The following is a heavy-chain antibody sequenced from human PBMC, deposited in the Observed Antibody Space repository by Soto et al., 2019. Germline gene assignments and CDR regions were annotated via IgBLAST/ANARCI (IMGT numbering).Heavy chain of an antibody. CDR1: GFTVSSNY. Sequence: GGSLRLSCAASGFTVSSNYMSWVRQAPGKGLEWVSVIYSGGSTYYADSVKGRFTISRDNSKNTLYLQMNSLRAEDTAVYYCAGLLRWYYFDYWAQGTLVTVSS. V-gene: IGHV3-66*01. J-gene: IGHJ4*02. CDR2: IYSGGST. CDR3: AGLLRWYYFDY. D-gene: IGHD2-15*01.